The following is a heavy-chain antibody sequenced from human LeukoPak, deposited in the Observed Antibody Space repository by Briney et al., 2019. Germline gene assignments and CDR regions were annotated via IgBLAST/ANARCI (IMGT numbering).Heavy chain of an antibody. J-gene: IGHJ4*02. CDR3: ARGSINYNSCAYYDNPPLDY. CDR2: INASGGST. V-gene: IGHV1-46*01. D-gene: IGHD3-22*01. CDR1: GYTFTRYY. Sequence: GASVKVSCKASGYTFTRYYMNWVRQAAGQGLEWMGVINASGGSTKYEQKFQGRVTITRDTAKRTVYMEVSRLRYGDTDVYSCARGSINYNSCAYYDNPPLDYWGQGTLVTVSS.